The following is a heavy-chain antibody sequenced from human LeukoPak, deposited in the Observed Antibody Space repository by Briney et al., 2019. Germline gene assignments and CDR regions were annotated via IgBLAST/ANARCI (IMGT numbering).Heavy chain of an antibody. V-gene: IGHV1-24*01. CDR1: GYTLTELS. CDR3: ATWVRSSYDFDY. Sequence: ASVKVSCKVSGYTLTELSMHWVRQAPGKGLEWMGGLDPEDGETIYAQKFQGRVTMTEDTSTDTAYMELSSLRSEDTAVYYCATWVRSSYDFDYWGQGTLVTVSS. CDR2: LDPEDGET. D-gene: IGHD5-18*01. J-gene: IGHJ4*02.